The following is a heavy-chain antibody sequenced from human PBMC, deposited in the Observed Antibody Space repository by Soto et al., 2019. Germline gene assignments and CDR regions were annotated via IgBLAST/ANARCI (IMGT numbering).Heavy chain of an antibody. CDR1: GFTFSSYA. Sequence: EVQLLESGGGLVQPGGSLRLSCAASGFTFSSYAMSWVRQAPGKGLEWVSAISGSGGSTYYADSVKGRFTISRDNSKNTLYLQMNSLRAEDTAVYYCAKDWAPFTRLTIFGVVSLDYWGQGTLVTVSS. V-gene: IGHV3-23*01. CDR3: AKDWAPFTRLTIFGVVSLDY. J-gene: IGHJ4*02. D-gene: IGHD3-3*01. CDR2: ISGSGGST.